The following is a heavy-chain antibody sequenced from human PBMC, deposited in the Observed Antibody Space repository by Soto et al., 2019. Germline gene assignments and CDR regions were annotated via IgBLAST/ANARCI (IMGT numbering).Heavy chain of an antibody. CDR1: GFTFSTFS. CDR2: ISGGGRPI. CDR3: ASDLGWAFDS. J-gene: IGHJ4*02. V-gene: IGHV3-48*02. D-gene: IGHD6-19*01. Sequence: GGSLRLSCAASGFTFSTFSMNWVRQAPGRGLEWISYISGGGRPISYADSVKGRFTISRDNAKNSLYLQMDSLTDEDTAVYYCASDLGWAFDSWGQGNLVTVSS.